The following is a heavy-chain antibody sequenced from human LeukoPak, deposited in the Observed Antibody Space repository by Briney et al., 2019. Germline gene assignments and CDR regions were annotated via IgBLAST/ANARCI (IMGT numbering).Heavy chain of an antibody. D-gene: IGHD5-18*01. Sequence: ASVKVSCKASGYTFTGYYMHWVRQAPGQGLEWMGWINPNSGGTNYAQKFQGRVTMTRDTSISTAYMELSRLRSDDMAVYYCARDTAYTAMASDDAFDIWGQGTMVTVSS. V-gene: IGHV1-2*02. CDR1: GYTFTGYY. J-gene: IGHJ3*02. CDR2: INPNSGGT. CDR3: ARDTAYTAMASDDAFDI.